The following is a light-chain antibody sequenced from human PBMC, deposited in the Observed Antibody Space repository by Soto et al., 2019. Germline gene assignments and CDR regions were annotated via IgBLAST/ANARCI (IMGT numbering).Light chain of an antibody. V-gene: IGKV3-11*01. J-gene: IGKJ5*01. Sequence: EIVLTQSPAYLSLTPGERVTLSCRASQSITSYLAWYQKKPGQTPRLLIYDAVNRATGVPDRFSGGGSGTDFTLTISSLEAEDSAVYYCQHYNNWPITLGRGTRLEIK. CDR1: QSITSY. CDR3: QHYNNWPIT. CDR2: DAV.